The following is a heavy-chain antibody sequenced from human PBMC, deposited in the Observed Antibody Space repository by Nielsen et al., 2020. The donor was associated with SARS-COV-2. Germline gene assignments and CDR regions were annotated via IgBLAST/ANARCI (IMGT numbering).Heavy chain of an antibody. CDR1: GFTFSSYW. Sequence: GESLKISCAASGFTFSSYWMSWVRQAPGKGLEWVANIKQDGSEKYYVDSVKGRFTISRDNAKNSLYLQMNSLRAEDTAVYYCAKHTDYGDDAFDIWGQGTMVTVSS. D-gene: IGHD4-17*01. CDR3: AKHTDYGDDAFDI. V-gene: IGHV3-7*03. CDR2: IKQDGSEK. J-gene: IGHJ3*02.